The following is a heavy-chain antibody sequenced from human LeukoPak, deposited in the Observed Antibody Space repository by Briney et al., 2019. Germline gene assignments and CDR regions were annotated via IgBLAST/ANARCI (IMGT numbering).Heavy chain of an antibody. Sequence: SETLSLTCTVSGGSIYSSSYLWGWIRQAPGKELERNGRINFNGDTSNNQTRKSRVTMTVKTSKNQFSLKVASVTGADTVGYYCAREQQFYRFYYYGIDFWGQGTTVTVSS. CDR1: GGSIYSSSYL. CDR2: INFNGDT. V-gene: IGHV4-39*07. J-gene: IGHJ6*02. D-gene: IGHD6-13*01. CDR3: AREQQFYRFYYYGIDF.